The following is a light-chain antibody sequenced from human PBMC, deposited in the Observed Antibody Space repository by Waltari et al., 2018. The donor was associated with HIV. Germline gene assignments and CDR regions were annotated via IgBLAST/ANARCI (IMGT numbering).Light chain of an antibody. Sequence: EIVLTQSSATLSLSSGERATLSCRASHIVTSNYMSWYQQKPGRAPRLLIYGASIRASDIPARFIGSGSGTDFTLTIARLEPEDFAVYFCQQNDYSPFNFGPGTKV. V-gene: IGKV3D-7*01. CDR2: GAS. CDR1: HIVTSNY. J-gene: IGKJ3*01. CDR3: QQNDYSPFN.